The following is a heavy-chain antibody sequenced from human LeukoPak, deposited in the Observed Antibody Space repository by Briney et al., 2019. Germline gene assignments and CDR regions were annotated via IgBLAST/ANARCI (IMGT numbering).Heavy chain of an antibody. CDR2: IYTSGST. CDR3: ARLEWSGSSYFDY. Sequence: SETLSLTRTVSGGSISSYYWSWIRQPAGKGLEWIGRIYTSGSTNYNPSLKSRVTISVDKSKNQFSLKLSSVTAADTAVYYCARLEWSGSSYFDYWGQGTLVTVSS. J-gene: IGHJ4*02. V-gene: IGHV4-4*07. CDR1: GGSISSYY. D-gene: IGHD1-26*01.